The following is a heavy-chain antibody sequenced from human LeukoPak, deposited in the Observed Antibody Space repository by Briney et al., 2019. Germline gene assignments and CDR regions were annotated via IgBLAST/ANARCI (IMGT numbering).Heavy chain of an antibody. CDR3: ARVRPSIVGATTLDY. CDR2: IYYSGST. D-gene: IGHD1-26*01. CDR1: GGSISSSY. Sequence: SETLSLTCTVSGGSISSSYWSWIRQSPGKGLEWIGYIYYSGSTNYNASLKSRVTISVDTSKNQFSLKLSSVTAADTAVYYCARVRPSIVGATTLDYWGQGTLVTVSS. V-gene: IGHV4-59*01. J-gene: IGHJ4*02.